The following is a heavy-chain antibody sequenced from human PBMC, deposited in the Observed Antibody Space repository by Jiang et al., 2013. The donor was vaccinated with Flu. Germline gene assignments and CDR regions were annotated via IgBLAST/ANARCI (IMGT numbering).Heavy chain of an antibody. CDR2: IYYSGST. J-gene: IGHJ5*02. CDR3: ARGYGDYDCDWFDP. Sequence: PGLVKPSQTLSLTCTVSGGSISSGGYYWSWIRQHPGKGLEWIGYIYYSGSTYHNPSLKSRVTISVDTSKNQFSLKLSSVTAADTAVYYCARGYGDYDCDWFDPWGQGTLVTVSS. CDR1: GGSISSGGYY. V-gene: IGHV4-31*03. D-gene: IGHD4-17*01.